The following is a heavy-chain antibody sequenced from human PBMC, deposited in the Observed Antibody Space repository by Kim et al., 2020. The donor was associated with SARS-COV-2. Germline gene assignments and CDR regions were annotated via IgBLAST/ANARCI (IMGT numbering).Heavy chain of an antibody. CDR2: IIPIFGTA. J-gene: IGHJ6*02. V-gene: IGHV1-69*13. D-gene: IGHD1-26*01. CDR3: ARDRGTPLEVGANPLYYYGMAF. CDR1: GGTFSSYA. Sequence: SVKVSCKASGGTFSSYAISWVRQAPGQGLEWMGGIIPIFGTANYAQKFQGRVTITADESTSTAYMELSSLRSEDTAVYYCARDRGTPLEVGANPLYYYGMAFWVQGSTVTVSS.